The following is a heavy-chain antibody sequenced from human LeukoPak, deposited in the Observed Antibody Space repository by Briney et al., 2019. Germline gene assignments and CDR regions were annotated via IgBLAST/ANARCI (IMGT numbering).Heavy chain of an antibody. CDR3: ARGQWLTTLIIDY. CDR1: GGSISSGSYY. V-gene: IGHV4-61*02. J-gene: IGHJ4*02. CDR2: IYTSGST. D-gene: IGHD4-17*01. Sequence: TASETLSLTCTVSGGSISSGSYYWSWIRQPAGKGLEWIGRIYTSGSTNYNPSLKSRVTISVDTSKNQFSLKLSSVTAADTAVYYCARGQWLTTLIIDYWGQGTLVTVSS.